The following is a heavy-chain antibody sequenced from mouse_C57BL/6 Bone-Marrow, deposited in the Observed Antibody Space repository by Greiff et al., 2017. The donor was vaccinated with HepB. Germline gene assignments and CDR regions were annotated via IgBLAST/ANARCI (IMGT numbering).Heavy chain of an antibody. V-gene: IGHV1-50*01. J-gene: IGHJ1*03. CDR2: IDPSDSYT. CDR1: GYTFTSYW. Sequence: QVQLQQPGAELVKPGASVKLSCKASGYTFTSYWMQWVKQRPGQGLEWIGEIDPSDSYTNYNQKFKGKATLTVDTSSSTAYMQLRSLTSEDSAVYYCAGDYYGSSGDWYFDVWGTGTTVTVSS. CDR3: AGDYYGSSGDWYFDV. D-gene: IGHD1-1*01.